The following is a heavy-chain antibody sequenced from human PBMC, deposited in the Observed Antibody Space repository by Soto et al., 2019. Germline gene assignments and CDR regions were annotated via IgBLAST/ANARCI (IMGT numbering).Heavy chain of an antibody. CDR1: GGTFSSYA. J-gene: IGHJ6*02. Sequence: GASVKVSCKVSGGTFSSYAISWVRQAPGQGLEWMGGIIPIFGTANYAQKFQGRVTITADKSTSTAYMELSSLRSEDTAVYYCASSTYGENFTIFGVVHNQPRPDVWGQGTTVTVSS. CDR2: IIPIFGTA. CDR3: ASSTYGENFTIFGVVHNQPRPDV. D-gene: IGHD3-3*01. V-gene: IGHV1-69*06.